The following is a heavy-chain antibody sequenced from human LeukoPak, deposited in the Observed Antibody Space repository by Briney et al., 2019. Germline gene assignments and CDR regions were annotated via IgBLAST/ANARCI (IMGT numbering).Heavy chain of an antibody. J-gene: IGHJ4*02. V-gene: IGHV4-4*02. CDR3: ARVYHGDWTDY. Sequence: GSLRLSCAASGFTFSSYAMSWVRQPPGKGLEWIGEIYHSGSTNYNPSLKSRVTISVDKSKNQFSLKLSSVTAADTAVYYCARVYHGDWTDYWGQGTLVTVSS. D-gene: IGHD4-17*01. CDR2: IYHSGST. CDR1: GFTFSSYAM.